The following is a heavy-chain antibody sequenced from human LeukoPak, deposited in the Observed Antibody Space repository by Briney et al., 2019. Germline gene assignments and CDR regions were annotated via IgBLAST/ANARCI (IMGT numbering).Heavy chain of an antibody. V-gene: IGHV3-7*01. CDR3: VGGDY. Sequence: GGSLRLSCAASAFTFSSYGMHWVRQAPGKGLECVANINQDGSDKYYVDSVKGRFTISRDNTKNSLYLQMNSLRAEDTAVYYCVGGDYWGQGTLVTVSS. CDR2: INQDGSDK. CDR1: AFTFSSYG. J-gene: IGHJ4*02.